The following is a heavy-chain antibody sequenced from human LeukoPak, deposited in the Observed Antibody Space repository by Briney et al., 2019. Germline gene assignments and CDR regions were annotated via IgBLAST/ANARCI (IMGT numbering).Heavy chain of an antibody. CDR3: AKDRYYDHTYPDY. J-gene: IGHJ4*02. Sequence: GGSLRLSCAASGFTFSTNAMSWVRQAPGKGLEWVSGISSGDNTYYVDSVKGRFTISRDNSKNTLFLQMNSLRAEDTAVYYCAKDRYYDHTYPDYWGQGTLVTVSS. CDR1: GFTFSTNA. CDR2: ISSGDNT. V-gene: IGHV3-23*01. D-gene: IGHD3-22*01.